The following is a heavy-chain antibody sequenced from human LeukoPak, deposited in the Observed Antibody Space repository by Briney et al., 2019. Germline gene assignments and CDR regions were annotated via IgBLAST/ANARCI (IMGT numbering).Heavy chain of an antibody. CDR2: INPNSGGT. J-gene: IGHJ5*02. CDR3: ARIAAAGTVHWFDP. Sequence: GASVKVSCKASGYTFTGYYMHWVRQAPGQGLGWMGWINPNSGGTNYAQKFQGRVTMTRDTSISTAYMELSRLRSDDTAVYYCARIAAAGTVHWFDPRGQGTLVTVSS. D-gene: IGHD6-13*01. CDR1: GYTFTGYY. V-gene: IGHV1-2*02.